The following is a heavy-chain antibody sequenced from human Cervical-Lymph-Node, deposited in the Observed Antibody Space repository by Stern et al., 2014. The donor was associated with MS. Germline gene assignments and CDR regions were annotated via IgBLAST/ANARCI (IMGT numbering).Heavy chain of an antibody. CDR3: ARGRSGWLNYYFDY. D-gene: IGHD6-19*01. V-gene: IGHV1-3*01. CDR1: GYTFTSYA. Sequence: QVQLVQSGAEVKKPGASVKVSCKASGYTFTSYAMHWGRQAPGQRREWMGWIRAGNGNAKYFQKFRGGVAITRDRYAATAYMELSSLRSEDTAVYYCARGRSGWLNYYFDYWGQGTLVTVSS. J-gene: IGHJ4*02. CDR2: IRAGNGNA.